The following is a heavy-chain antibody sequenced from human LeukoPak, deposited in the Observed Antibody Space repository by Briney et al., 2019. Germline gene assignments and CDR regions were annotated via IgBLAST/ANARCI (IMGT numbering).Heavy chain of an antibody. J-gene: IGHJ4*02. Sequence: SETLSLTCAVYGGSFSGYYWSWIRQPPGKGLEWIGEINHSGSTNYNPSLKSRVTISVDTSKNQFSLKLSSVTAADTAVYYCARQYYYGSGLDYWGQGTLVTVSS. CDR1: GGSFSGYY. D-gene: IGHD3-10*01. V-gene: IGHV4-34*01. CDR2: INHSGST. CDR3: ARQYYYGSGLDY.